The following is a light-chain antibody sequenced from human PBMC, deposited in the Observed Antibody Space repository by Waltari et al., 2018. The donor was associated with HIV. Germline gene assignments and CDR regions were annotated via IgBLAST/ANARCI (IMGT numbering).Light chain of an antibody. Sequence: QSALTQPPSASGSLGQSVTISCTGTSSDVGGYNYVSWYQQYPGEAPKLIIYDVNKRPSGVPERFSGSKSCNTASLTVSGLQGEDEAQYYCSAYAGSNNLVLFGGGTKLTVL. J-gene: IGLJ2*01. CDR3: SAYAGSNNLVL. CDR1: SSDVGGYNY. CDR2: DVN. V-gene: IGLV2-8*01.